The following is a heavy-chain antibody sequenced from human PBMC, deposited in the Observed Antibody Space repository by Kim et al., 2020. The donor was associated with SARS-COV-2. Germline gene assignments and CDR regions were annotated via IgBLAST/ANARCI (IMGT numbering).Heavy chain of an antibody. V-gene: IGHV1-18*01. D-gene: IGHD6-13*01. CDR2: T. CDR3: ARWAAAGTFDY. J-gene: IGHJ4*02. Sequence: TNYAQKLQGRVTMTTDTSTSTAYMELRSLRSDDTAVYYCARWAAAGTFDYWGQGTLVTVSS.